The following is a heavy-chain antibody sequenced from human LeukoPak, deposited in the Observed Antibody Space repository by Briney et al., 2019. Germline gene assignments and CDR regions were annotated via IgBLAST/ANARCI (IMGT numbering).Heavy chain of an antibody. Sequence: PGGSLRLSCAASGFTFTAYTINWVRQAPGKGLEWVSYISGSTTDIYYADSVKGRFTISRDNAKRSVYLQMNSLGVEDTAVYYCAKDPPSTGLFDYWGQGTLVTVSS. D-gene: IGHD2-8*02. CDR1: GFTFTAYT. J-gene: IGHJ4*02. CDR2: ISGSTTDI. V-gene: IGHV3-21*01. CDR3: AKDPPSTGLFDY.